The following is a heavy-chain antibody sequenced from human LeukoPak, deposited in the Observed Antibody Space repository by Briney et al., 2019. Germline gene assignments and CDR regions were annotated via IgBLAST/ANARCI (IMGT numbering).Heavy chain of an antibody. CDR2: MSSSDDGR. J-gene: IGHJ4*02. D-gene: IGHD2-15*01. CDR3: AKAPVTSCRGAFCYPFDY. V-gene: IGHV3-23*01. CDR1: GITFNSYT. Sequence: GGSLRLSCAASGITFNSYTMNWVRQAPGKGLEWVSAMSSSDDGRYYAASVRGRFTISRDTSRSTLYLQMNSLRAEDAAVYYCAKAPVTSCRGAFCYPFDYWGQGTLVTVSS.